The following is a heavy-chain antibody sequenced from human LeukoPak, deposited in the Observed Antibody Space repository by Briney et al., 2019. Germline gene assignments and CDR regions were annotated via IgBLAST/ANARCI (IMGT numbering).Heavy chain of an antibody. Sequence: PGGSLRLSCAASGFTFSTYSMNWARQAPGKGLEWVSSISSSSDFIYYADSVKGRFTISRDNAKNSLYLQMNSLRAEDTAVYYCARVAVMTTVTTNYYYMDVWGKGTTVTISS. CDR2: ISSSSDFI. CDR3: ARVAVMTTVTTNYYYMDV. CDR1: GFTFSTYS. J-gene: IGHJ6*03. V-gene: IGHV3-21*01. D-gene: IGHD4-17*01.